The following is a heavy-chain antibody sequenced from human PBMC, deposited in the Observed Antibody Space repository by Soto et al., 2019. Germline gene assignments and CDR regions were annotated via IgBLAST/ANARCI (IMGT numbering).Heavy chain of an antibody. CDR3: AKLAGVVVKRNWFDP. Sequence: GALRLSCAASGFTFSSYAMSWVRQAPGKGLEWVSAISGSGGSTYYADSVKGRFTISRDNSKNTLYLQMNSLRAEDTAVYYCAKLAGVVVKRNWFDPWGQGTLVTVSS. CDR2: ISGSGGST. V-gene: IGHV3-23*01. D-gene: IGHD3-22*01. CDR1: GFTFSSYA. J-gene: IGHJ5*02.